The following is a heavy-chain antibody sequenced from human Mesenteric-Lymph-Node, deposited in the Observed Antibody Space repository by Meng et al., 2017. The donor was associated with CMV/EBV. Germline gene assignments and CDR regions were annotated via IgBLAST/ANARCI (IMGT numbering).Heavy chain of an antibody. J-gene: IGHJ3*02. CDR2: IYKNGNT. D-gene: IGHD4/OR15-4a*01. CDR3: TSDSANYSDTCDI. V-gene: IGHV3-53*01. CDR1: GFTFSRYW. Sequence: GGSLRLSCAASGFTFSRYWMTWVRQAPGKGLEWVSIIYKNGNTYSADSVKGRFTISRDESKNTLYLQMNSLRVEDTAVYYCTSDSANYSDTCDIWGQGTVVTVSS.